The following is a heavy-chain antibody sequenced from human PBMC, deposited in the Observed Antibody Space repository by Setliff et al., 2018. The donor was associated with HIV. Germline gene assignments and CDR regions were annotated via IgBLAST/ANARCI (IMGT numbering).Heavy chain of an antibody. CDR3: ARDNIHLMSTLGH. Sequence: PGGSLRLSCAATGFSFSNYGMHWVRQAPGKGLEWVAVIWYDGRSQYYSESVKGRFTISRDNSKNTVDLEMNTLRVEDTAVYFCARDNIHLMSTLGHWGQGTLVTVSS. CDR1: GFSFSNYG. CDR2: IWYDGRSQ. J-gene: IGHJ1*01. V-gene: IGHV3-33*08.